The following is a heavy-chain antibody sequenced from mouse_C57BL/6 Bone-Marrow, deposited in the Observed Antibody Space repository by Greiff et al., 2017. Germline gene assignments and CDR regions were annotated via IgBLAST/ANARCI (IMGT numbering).Heavy chain of an antibody. J-gene: IGHJ4*01. Sequence: QVHVKQSGAELAKPGASVKLSCKASGYTFTSYWLHWVKQRPGQGLEWIGYINPSSGYTKYNQKFKDKATLTADKSSSTAYMQLSSLTYVDSAVYYCAKWGGSSLYAMDYWGQETSVTVSS. CDR2: INPSSGYT. D-gene: IGHD1-1*01. CDR3: AKWGGSSLYAMDY. CDR1: GYTFTSYW. V-gene: IGHV1-7*01.